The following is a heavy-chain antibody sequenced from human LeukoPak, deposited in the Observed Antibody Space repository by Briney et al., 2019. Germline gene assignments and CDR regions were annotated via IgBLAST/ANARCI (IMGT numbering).Heavy chain of an antibody. V-gene: IGHV3-53*05. CDR2: IYNDGST. CDR1: GFSVSTDH. J-gene: IGHJ6*03. D-gene: IGHD6-25*01. CDR3: ARVAVAAPVHYYYYMDV. Sequence: GGSLRLSCAASGFSVSTDHMSWVRQAPGKGLEWVSVIYNDGSTYYADTVKGRFTISRDNSKNTLFLQMSSLRAEDTAVYYSARVAVAAPVHYYYYMDVWGKGTTVTVSS.